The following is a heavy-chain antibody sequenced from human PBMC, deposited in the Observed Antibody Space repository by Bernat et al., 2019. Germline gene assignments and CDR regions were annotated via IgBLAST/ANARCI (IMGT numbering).Heavy chain of an antibody. D-gene: IGHD7-27*01. Sequence: QLQLQESGPGLVKPSETLSLTCIVSGGSISSRTYNWGWIRQPPGKGLEWIGNIYYSGSTYYNPSLKSRVTISVDTSKNQFSLNLSSVTAADTAVYYCARPRGDHYYYYMDVWGKGTTVTVSS. V-gene: IGHV4-39*01. CDR2: IYYSGST. CDR3: ARPRGDHYYYYMDV. CDR1: GGSISSRTYN. J-gene: IGHJ6*03.